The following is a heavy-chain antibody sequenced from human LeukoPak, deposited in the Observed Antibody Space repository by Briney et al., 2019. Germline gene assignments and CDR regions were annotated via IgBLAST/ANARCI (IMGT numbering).Heavy chain of an antibody. CDR3: AKDGYDYDSSYSYFDY. CDR1: GFTFSNYA. V-gene: IGHV3-23*01. D-gene: IGHD3-22*01. J-gene: IGHJ4*02. Sequence: GGSLRLSCAVSGFTFSNYAMSWVRQAPGKGLEWVSGISGSGGTTYHADSVKGRFTISRDNSKNTLYLQMKTLRAEDTAVYYCAKDGYDYDSSYSYFDYWGQGTLVTVSS. CDR2: ISGSGGTT.